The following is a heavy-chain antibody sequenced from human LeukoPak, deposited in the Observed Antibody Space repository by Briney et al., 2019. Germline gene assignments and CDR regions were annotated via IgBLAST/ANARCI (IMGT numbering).Heavy chain of an antibody. D-gene: IGHD3-22*01. V-gene: IGHV1-18*01. CDR3: ARDGPLEMTSSGYPHYYYYMDV. J-gene: IGHJ6*03. CDR1: GYTFTSYG. Sequence: ASVKVSCKASGYTFTSYGISWVRQAPGQGLEWMGWISAYNGNTNYAQKLQGRVTMTTDTYTSTAYMELRSLRSDDTAVYYCARDGPLEMTSSGYPHYYYYMDVWGKGTTVTVSS. CDR2: ISAYNGNT.